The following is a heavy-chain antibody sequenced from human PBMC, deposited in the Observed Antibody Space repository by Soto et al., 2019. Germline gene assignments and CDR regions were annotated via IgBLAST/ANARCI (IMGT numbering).Heavy chain of an antibody. CDR3: AKYRSDGDYYYGMDV. Sequence: LRLSCAASGFTFSSYAMSWVRQAPGKGLEWVSAISGSGGSTYYADSVKGRFTISRDNSKNTLYLQMNSLRAEDTAVYYCAKYRSDGDYYYGMDVWGQGTTVTVSS. CDR1: GFTFSSYA. CDR2: ISGSGGST. V-gene: IGHV3-23*01. J-gene: IGHJ6*02. D-gene: IGHD3-16*01.